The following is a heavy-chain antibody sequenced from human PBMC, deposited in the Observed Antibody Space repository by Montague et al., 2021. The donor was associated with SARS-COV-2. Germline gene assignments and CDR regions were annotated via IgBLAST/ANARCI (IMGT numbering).Heavy chain of an antibody. J-gene: IGHJ4*02. Sequence: SETLSLTCTVSADSITNNYWTWIRQSPGKGLEWIGHITYGGSTTYNPSLKSRATTSIDTSKNQFSLILKSVTAADTAVYYCARGGMYLSYWGQGTLVTVSS. D-gene: IGHD1-26*01. CDR1: ADSITNNY. V-gene: IGHV4-59*13. CDR2: ITYGGST. CDR3: ARGGMYLSY.